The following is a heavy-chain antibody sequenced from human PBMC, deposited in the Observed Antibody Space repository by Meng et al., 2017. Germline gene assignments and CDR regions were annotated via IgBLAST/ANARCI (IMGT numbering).Heavy chain of an antibody. J-gene: IGHJ3*02. Sequence: GGSLRLSCAASGFTFSSYAISCVRQAPGKGLEWVSAISGSGGSTYYADSVKGRFTIARDNSKNTLYLQMNSLRAEDTAVYYCAKDSPYYYGSGCWGYDAFDIWGQGTMVTVSS. CDR3: AKDSPYYYGSGCWGYDAFDI. D-gene: IGHD3-10*01. CDR1: GFTFSSYA. CDR2: ISGSGGST. V-gene: IGHV3-23*01.